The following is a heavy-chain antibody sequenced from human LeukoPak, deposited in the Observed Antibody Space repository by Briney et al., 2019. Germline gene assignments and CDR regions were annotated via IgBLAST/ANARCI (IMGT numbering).Heavy chain of an antibody. CDR3: ARGLDY. Sequence: KASETLSLTCAVYSGSFSGYYWSRIRQPPGKGLEWIGEINHSGSTNYNPSLKSRVIISVDTSKNQFSLKLSSVTAADTAVYYCARGLDYWGQGTLVTVSS. CDR2: INHSGST. V-gene: IGHV4-34*01. CDR1: SGSFSGYY. J-gene: IGHJ4*02.